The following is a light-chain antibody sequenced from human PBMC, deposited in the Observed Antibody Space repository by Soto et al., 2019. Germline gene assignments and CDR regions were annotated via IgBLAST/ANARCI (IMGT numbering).Light chain of an antibody. Sequence: QLVLTQPPSVSGAPGQRVIISCTGSSSNIGAGYDVHWYQQLPGTAPKLLIHGNNNRPSGVPDRFSGSKSGTSASLAITGLQAEDEADYYCQSYDSSLSGSVFGGGTKLTVL. CDR3: QSYDSSLSGSV. CDR1: SSNIGAGYD. J-gene: IGLJ3*02. V-gene: IGLV1-40*01. CDR2: GNN.